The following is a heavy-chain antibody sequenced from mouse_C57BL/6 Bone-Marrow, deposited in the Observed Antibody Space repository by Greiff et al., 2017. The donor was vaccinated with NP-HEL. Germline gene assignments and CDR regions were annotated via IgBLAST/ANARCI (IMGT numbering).Heavy chain of an antibody. Sequence: VHLVESGPGLVAPSQSLSITCTVSGFSLTSYAISWVRQPPGKGLEWLGVIWTGGGTNYNSALKSRLSISKDNSKSQVFLKMNSLQTDDTARYYCATSRQLRLYYFDYWGQGTTLTVSS. CDR3: ATSRQLRLYYFDY. CDR1: GFSLTSYA. V-gene: IGHV2-9-1*01. CDR2: IWTGGGT. D-gene: IGHD3-2*02. J-gene: IGHJ2*01.